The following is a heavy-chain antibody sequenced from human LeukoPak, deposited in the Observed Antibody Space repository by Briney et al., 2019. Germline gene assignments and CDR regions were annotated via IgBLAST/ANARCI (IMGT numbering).Heavy chain of an antibody. CDR3: AKVSTGYSSSWFPYYFDY. V-gene: IGHV3-23*01. CDR2: ISGSGGST. Sequence: GGSLRLSCAASGFTFSSYAMRWVRQAPGKGLEWVSAISGSGGSTYYADSVKGRFTISRDNSKNTLYLQMNSLRAEDTAVYYCAKVSTGYSSSWFPYYFDYWGQGTLVTVSS. D-gene: IGHD6-13*01. J-gene: IGHJ4*02. CDR1: GFTFSSYA.